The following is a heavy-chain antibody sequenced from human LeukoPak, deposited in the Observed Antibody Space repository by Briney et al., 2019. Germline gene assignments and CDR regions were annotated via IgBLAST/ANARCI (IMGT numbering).Heavy chain of an antibody. Sequence: GGSLRLSCAASGFTFSAYAMNWVRQAPGKGLEWVSGINGGGGSTYYADSVKGRFTISRDNSKNTLYLQMSSLRAEDTAVYYCAKVSGYTSGWYVDFDCWGQGSLVTVSS. CDR1: GFTFSAYA. V-gene: IGHV3-23*01. J-gene: IGHJ4*02. D-gene: IGHD6-19*01. CDR2: INGGGGST. CDR3: AKVSGYTSGWYVDFDC.